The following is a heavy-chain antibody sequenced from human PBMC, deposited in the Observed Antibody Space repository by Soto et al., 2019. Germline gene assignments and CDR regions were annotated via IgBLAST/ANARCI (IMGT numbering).Heavy chain of an antibody. CDR3: ARTMVRGVSDY. CDR2: IYYSGST. Sequence: QVQLQESGPGLVKPSETLSLTCTVSGGSISSYYWSWIRQPPGKGLEWIGSIYYSGSTNYNPSLKSRVTISVDTAKDQFSLKLSSVTAADTAVYYCARTMVRGVSDYWGQGTLVTVSS. CDR1: GGSISSYY. D-gene: IGHD3-10*01. V-gene: IGHV4-59*08. J-gene: IGHJ4*02.